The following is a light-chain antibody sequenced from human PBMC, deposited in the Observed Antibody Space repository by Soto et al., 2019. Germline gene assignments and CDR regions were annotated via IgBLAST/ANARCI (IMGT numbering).Light chain of an antibody. CDR2: LGS. CDR1: QSLLHSNGYNY. J-gene: IGKJ4*01. V-gene: IGKV2-28*01. Sequence: DIVMTQSPLSLPVTPGEPASISCRSSQSLLHSNGYNYLDWYLQKPGQSPQLLIYLGSNRASGVPDMLSGSGSGTDFTLKISRVEAEDVGVYYCMEAIQTPLTFGGGTKVEIK. CDR3: MEAIQTPLT.